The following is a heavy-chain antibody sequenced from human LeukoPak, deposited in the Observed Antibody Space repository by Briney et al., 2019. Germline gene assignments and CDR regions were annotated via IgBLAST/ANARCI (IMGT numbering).Heavy chain of an antibody. CDR3: AKASYCSGGSCYSPYYYYYMDV. CDR1: GFTFSSYG. Sequence: PGGSLRLSCAASGFTFSSYGMSWVRQAPGKGLEWVSAISGSGGSTYYADSVKGRFTISRDNSKNTLYLQMNSLRAEDTAVYYCAKASYCSGGSCYSPYYYYYMDVWGKGTTVTVSS. J-gene: IGHJ6*03. D-gene: IGHD2-15*01. CDR2: ISGSGGST. V-gene: IGHV3-23*01.